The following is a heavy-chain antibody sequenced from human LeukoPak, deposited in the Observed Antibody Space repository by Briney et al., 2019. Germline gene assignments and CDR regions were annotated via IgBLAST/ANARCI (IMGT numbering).Heavy chain of an antibody. CDR1: GFTYSSYG. Sequence: TGGSLRLSCAASGFTYSSYGMTWVRQAPGKGLEWVSGISGSGSRTDYADSVKGRFTISRDNAKNSLYLQMNSLRAEDTAVYYCAGKSSGYYYRGYFQHWGQGTLVTVSS. V-gene: IGHV3-23*01. CDR2: ISGSGSRT. D-gene: IGHD3-22*01. J-gene: IGHJ1*01. CDR3: AGKSSGYYYRGYFQH.